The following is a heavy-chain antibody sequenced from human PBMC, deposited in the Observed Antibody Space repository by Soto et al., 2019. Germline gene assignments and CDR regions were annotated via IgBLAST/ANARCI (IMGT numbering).Heavy chain of an antibody. J-gene: IGHJ6*02. CDR1: GFTFSSYG. V-gene: IGHV3-30*18. D-gene: IGHD2-15*01. Sequence: GGSLRLSCAASGFTFSSYGMHWVRQAPGKGLEWVAVISYDGSNKYYADSVKGRFTISRDNSKNTLYLQMNSLRAEDTAVYYCAKVTPCSGGSCYQLPERYYYGMDVWGQGTTVTVSS. CDR2: ISYDGSNK. CDR3: AKVTPCSGGSCYQLPERYYYGMDV.